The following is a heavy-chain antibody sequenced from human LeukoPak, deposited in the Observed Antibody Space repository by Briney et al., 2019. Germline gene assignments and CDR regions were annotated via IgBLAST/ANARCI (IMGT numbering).Heavy chain of an antibody. CDR2: ISGSGGNT. V-gene: IGHV3-23*01. CDR3: AKDSAAMVMVGWDI. Sequence: GGSLRLSCAASGFTFSSYAMSWVRQAPGKGLEWVSAISGSGGNTYYADSVKGRLTISRDNSKNTLYLQMNSLRAEDTAVYYCAKDSAAMVMVGWDIWGQGTMVTVSS. CDR1: GFTFSSYA. J-gene: IGHJ3*02. D-gene: IGHD5-18*01.